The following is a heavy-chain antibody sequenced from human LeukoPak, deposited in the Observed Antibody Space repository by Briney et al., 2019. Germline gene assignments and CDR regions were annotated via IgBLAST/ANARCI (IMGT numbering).Heavy chain of an antibody. V-gene: IGHV3-21*06. D-gene: IGHD3/OR15-3a*01. Sequence: PGGSLRLSCAASGFTFSSYSMNWVRQAPGKGLEWVSSITRSNYIYYADSVKGRFTISRDNAKNSLYLQMNSLRAEDTAVYYCARDSGFSGTQRGEHWGQGTLVTVSS. J-gene: IGHJ1*01. CDR3: ARDSGFSGTQRGEH. CDR1: GFTFSSYS. CDR2: ITRSNYI.